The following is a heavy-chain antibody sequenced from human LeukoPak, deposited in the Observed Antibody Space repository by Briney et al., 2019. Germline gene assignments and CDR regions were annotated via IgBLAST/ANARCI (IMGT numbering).Heavy chain of an antibody. V-gene: IGHV3-7*05. CDR3: AKRITVVARDAFDF. CDR1: GFTFSSYW. CDR2: IKQDGSEK. J-gene: IGHJ3*01. Sequence: GGSPRLSCAASGFTFSSYWMSCVRHAPEKGLESVANIKQDGSEKYYVDSVKGRFTISRDNSKNTLYLQMNSLRAEDTAVYYCAKRITVVARDAFDFWGQGTMVTVSS. D-gene: IGHD1-14*01.